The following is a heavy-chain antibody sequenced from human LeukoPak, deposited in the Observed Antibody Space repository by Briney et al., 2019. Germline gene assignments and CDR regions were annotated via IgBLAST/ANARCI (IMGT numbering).Heavy chain of an antibody. CDR1: GGTFSSYA. CDR2: IIPILGIA. D-gene: IGHD3-22*01. J-gene: IGHJ4*02. V-gene: IGHV1-69*04. CDR3: ARDRVSGNYYDSSGYYC. Sequence: WASVKVSCKASGGTFSSYAISWVRQAPGQGLEWMGRIIPILGIANYAQKFQGRVTITADKSTSTAYMELSSLRSEDTAVYYCARDRVSGNYYDSSGYYCWGQGTLVTVSS.